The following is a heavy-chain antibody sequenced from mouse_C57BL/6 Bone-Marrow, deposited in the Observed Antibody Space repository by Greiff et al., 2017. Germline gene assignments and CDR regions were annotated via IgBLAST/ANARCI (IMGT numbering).Heavy chain of an antibody. V-gene: IGHV1-55*01. CDR1: GYTFTSYW. CDR3: ARLLWYFDV. Sequence: QVQLQQPGAELVKPGASVKMSCKASGYTFTSYWITWVKQRPGQGLEWIGDIYPGSGSTNYNEKFKSKATLTVDTSTSNAYMHLSRLTSEDAAVYYCARLLWYFDVWGTRTTVTGSS. CDR2: IYPGSGST. J-gene: IGHJ1*03.